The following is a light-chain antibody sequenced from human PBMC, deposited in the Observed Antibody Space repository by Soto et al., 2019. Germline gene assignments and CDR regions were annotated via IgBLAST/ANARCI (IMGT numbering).Light chain of an antibody. V-gene: IGKV3-11*01. CDR3: QQYGDWPLT. J-gene: IGKJ4*01. CDR2: DAS. Sequence: EIVLTQSPATLSLSPGERATLSCRASQSVSSYLAWYQQKPGQAPRLLIYDASNRATGIPARFSGSGSGTEFTLTISSLQSEDFAAYYCQQYGDWPLTFGGGTKVDIK. CDR1: QSVSSY.